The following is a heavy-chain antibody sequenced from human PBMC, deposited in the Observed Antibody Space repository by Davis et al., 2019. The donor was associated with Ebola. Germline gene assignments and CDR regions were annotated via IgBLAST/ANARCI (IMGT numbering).Heavy chain of an antibody. CDR3: TRAQQLDDY. CDR1: GFTFSGTA. CDR2: SRSKANSYAT. V-gene: IGHV3-73*01. J-gene: IGHJ4*02. Sequence: GGSLRLSCAASGFTFSGTAMHWVRQASGKGLEWVGRSRSKANSYATAYASSVKGRFTVSRDDSKNTAYLQMNSLKTEDTAVYYCTRAQQLDDYWGQGTLVTVSS. D-gene: IGHD6-13*01.